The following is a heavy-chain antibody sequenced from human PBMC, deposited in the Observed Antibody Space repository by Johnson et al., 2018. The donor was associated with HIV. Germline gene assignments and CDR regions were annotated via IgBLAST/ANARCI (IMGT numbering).Heavy chain of an antibody. Sequence: VQLVESVGGLAKPAWSPRLSCAASQFTFSTYYMNWVRQAPGKGLELVSLIYSGGNTYYADSVRGRFTISRDNSENTLYLQMNNLRAEDTAVYFCARGCGGDCAHQEALDIWGQGTMVTVSS. J-gene: IGHJ3*02. CDR2: IYSGGNT. V-gene: IGHV3-66*01. CDR1: QFTFSTYY. D-gene: IGHD2-21*02. CDR3: ARGCGGDCAHQEALDI.